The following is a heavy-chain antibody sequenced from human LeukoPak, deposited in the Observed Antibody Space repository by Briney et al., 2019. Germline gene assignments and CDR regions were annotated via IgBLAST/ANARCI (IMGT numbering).Heavy chain of an antibody. CDR2: ISSSGSTI. J-gene: IGHJ3*02. Sequence: SGGSLRLSCAASGFTFSDYYMSWIRQAPGKVLEWVSYISSSGSTIYYADSVKGRFTISRDNAKNSLYLQMNSLRAEDTAVYYCARDHRFRYYYGSGSSSFDAFDIWGQGTMVTVSS. CDR3: ARDHRFRYYYGSGSSSFDAFDI. D-gene: IGHD3-10*01. CDR1: GFTFSDYY. V-gene: IGHV3-11*01.